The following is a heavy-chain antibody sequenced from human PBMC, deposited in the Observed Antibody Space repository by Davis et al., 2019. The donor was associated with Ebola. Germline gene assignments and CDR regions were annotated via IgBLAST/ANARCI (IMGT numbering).Heavy chain of an antibody. CDR1: GYTFTNYG. CDR3: ARGGGSTQSGIDY. CDR2: ISVDKGNT. Sequence: SVKVSCKASGYTFTNYGITWVRQAPGQGLEWVGWISVDKGNTNYVQKLQGRVIMTTDTSTSTAYMELRSLRPDDTAVYYCARGGGSTQSGIDYWGQGTLVTVSS. D-gene: IGHD3-10*01. J-gene: IGHJ4*02. V-gene: IGHV1-18*01.